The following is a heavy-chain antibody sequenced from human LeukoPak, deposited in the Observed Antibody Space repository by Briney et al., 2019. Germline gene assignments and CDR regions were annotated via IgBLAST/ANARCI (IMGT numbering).Heavy chain of an antibody. J-gene: IGHJ5*02. Sequence: PGGSLRLSSAASGFTFSGSDIHWVRQSSGKGLEWVGPIDKKDKGYATATAYAASVKGRFTISRDDSINTAYLQMKTLKTEDTALYYCTRDSGTYNWFDPWGQGTLVTVSS. V-gene: IGHV3-73*01. CDR1: GFTFSGSD. CDR2: IDKKDKGYATAT. D-gene: IGHD1-26*01. CDR3: TRDSGTYNWFDP.